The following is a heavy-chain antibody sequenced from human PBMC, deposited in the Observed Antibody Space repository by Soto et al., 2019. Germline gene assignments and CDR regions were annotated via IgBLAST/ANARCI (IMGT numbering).Heavy chain of an antibody. J-gene: IGHJ4*02. CDR1: GCSRSSYY. D-gene: IGHD3-9*01. V-gene: IGHV4-59*01. Sequence: PSATLSLTCPGYGCSRSSYYWIWIRQPPGKGLEWIGYIYYSGSTNYNPSLKSRVTISVDTSKNQFSLKLSSVTAADTAVYYWARASLRYFDWSSIYFDYWGQGNRVTVS. CDR3: ARASLRYFDWSSIYFDY. CDR2: IYYSGST.